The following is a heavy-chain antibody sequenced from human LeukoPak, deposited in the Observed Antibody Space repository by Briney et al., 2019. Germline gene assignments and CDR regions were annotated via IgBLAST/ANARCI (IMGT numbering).Heavy chain of an antibody. D-gene: IGHD1-7*01. V-gene: IGHV1-69*04. Sequence: SVKVSCKASGYTFTSYGISWVRQAPGQGLEWMGRIIPILGIANYAQKFQGRVTITADKSTSTAYMELSSLRSEDTAVYYCARQLELHFWFDPWGQGTLVTVSS. CDR2: IIPILGIA. CDR1: GYTFTSYG. CDR3: ARQLELHFWFDP. J-gene: IGHJ5*02.